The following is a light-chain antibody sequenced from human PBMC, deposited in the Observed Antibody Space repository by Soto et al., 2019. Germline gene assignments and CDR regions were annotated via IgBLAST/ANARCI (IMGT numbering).Light chain of an antibody. Sequence: EIVLTQSPGTLSLSPGERATLSCRASQSVSSSYLAWYQQQPGEAPRLLIYGASSRATAIPDRFSGSGSGTDFTLTISRLEPEDFAAYYFQQYGSSPFTFGPGTKVDIK. CDR3: QQYGSSPFT. J-gene: IGKJ3*01. CDR2: GAS. V-gene: IGKV3-20*01. CDR1: QSVSSSY.